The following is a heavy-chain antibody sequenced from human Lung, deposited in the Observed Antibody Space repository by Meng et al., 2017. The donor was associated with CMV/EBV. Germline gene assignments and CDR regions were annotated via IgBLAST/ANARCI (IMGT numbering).Heavy chain of an antibody. CDR2: IRYDGIIGTGK. Sequence: GESLKISCTASGFIVSNDCMHWVRHAPGKGLEWVPYIRYDGIIGTGKYYADSVEGRFTISSNNTNNTLYLQMKSLRAEDTAVYYCAKVGYHDGSGHFYYSDDWGQGTLVTASS. D-gene: IGHD2-15*01. CDR3: AKVGYHDGSGHFYYSDD. CDR1: GFIVSNDC. V-gene: IGHV3-30*02. J-gene: IGHJ4*02.